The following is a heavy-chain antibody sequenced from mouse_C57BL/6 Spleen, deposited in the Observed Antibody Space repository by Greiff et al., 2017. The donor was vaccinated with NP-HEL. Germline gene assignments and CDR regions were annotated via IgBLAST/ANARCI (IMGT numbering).Heavy chain of an antibody. CDR3: ARGGYYVRYFDV. D-gene: IGHD2-3*01. Sequence: EVQLQQSGPELVKPGASVKMSCKASGYTFTDYNMHWVKQSHGKSLEWIGYINPNNGGTSYNQKFKGKATLTVNKSSSTAYMELRSLTSEDSAVYYCARGGYYVRYFDVWGTGTTVTVSS. J-gene: IGHJ1*03. V-gene: IGHV1-22*01. CDR1: GYTFTDYN. CDR2: INPNNGGT.